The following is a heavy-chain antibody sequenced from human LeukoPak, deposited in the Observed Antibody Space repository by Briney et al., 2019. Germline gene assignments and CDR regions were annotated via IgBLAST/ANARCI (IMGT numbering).Heavy chain of an antibody. V-gene: IGHV1-8*02. J-gene: IGHJ4*02. CDR1: GYTFTSYY. D-gene: IGHD2-2*01. Sequence: ASVKVSCKASGYTFTSYYMHWVRQAPGQGLEYMGWMNPNSGNTGCAQKFRGRITMTSDASITSAYMELSSLTSEDTAVYYCARAVRNQLLSEYWGQGTLITVSS. CDR2: MNPNSGNT. CDR3: ARAVRNQLLSEY.